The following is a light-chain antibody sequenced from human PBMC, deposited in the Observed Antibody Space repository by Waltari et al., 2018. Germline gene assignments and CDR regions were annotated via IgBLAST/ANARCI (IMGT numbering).Light chain of an antibody. CDR3: ASWDHILRGVL. J-gene: IGLJ2*01. CDR2: GNN. Sequence: QSVLTQSPSASGTPGQRVTISCSGSNSNLGRGTVNWYRQLPGTAPKVLIYGNNQRASGFPDRFSASKSGTSASLAISGLQSEDEGDYYCASWDHILRGVLFGGGTKLTVL. CDR1: NSNLGRGT. V-gene: IGLV1-44*01.